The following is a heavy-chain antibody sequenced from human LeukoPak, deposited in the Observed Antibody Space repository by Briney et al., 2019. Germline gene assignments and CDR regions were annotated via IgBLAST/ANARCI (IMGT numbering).Heavy chain of an antibody. CDR1: GYSISSGYY. V-gene: IGHV4-38-2*02. CDR2: IYHSGST. D-gene: IGHD6-19*01. CDR3: ARHPYSSGWSSYYYMDV. J-gene: IGHJ6*03. Sequence: PSETLSLTRTVSGYSISSGYYWGWIRQPPGKGLEWIGSIYHSGSTYYNPSLKSRVTISVDTSKNQFSLKLSSVTAADTAVYYCARHPYSSGWSSYYYMDVWGKGTTVTISS.